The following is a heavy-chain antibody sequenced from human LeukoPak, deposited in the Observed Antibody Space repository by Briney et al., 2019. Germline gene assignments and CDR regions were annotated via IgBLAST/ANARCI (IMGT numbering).Heavy chain of an antibody. Sequence: ASVKVSCTASGYTFTSNFMHWVRQAPGQGLEWMGIINPSGGATTYARQFQGRVTMTRDTSTSTVTMELSSLRSEDTAVYYCARDPVDLSLPVDYYGVDVWGQGTTVTVSS. J-gene: IGHJ6*02. D-gene: IGHD4-23*01. CDR2: INPSGGAT. CDR3: ARDPVDLSLPVDYYGVDV. V-gene: IGHV1-46*01. CDR1: GYTFTSNF.